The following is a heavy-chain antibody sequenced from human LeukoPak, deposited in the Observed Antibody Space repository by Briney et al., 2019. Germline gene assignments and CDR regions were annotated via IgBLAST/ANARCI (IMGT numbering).Heavy chain of an antibody. CDR2: IYYSGST. J-gene: IGHJ3*02. V-gene: IGHV4-39*07. CDR3: ARADDYYGSGSYDAFDI. D-gene: IGHD3-10*01. CDR1: GGSISSSSYY. Sequence: SETLSLTCTVSGGSISSSSYYWGWIRQPPGQGLEWIGSIYYSGSTYYNPSLKSRVTISVDTSKNQFSLKLSSVTAADTAVYHCARADDYYGSGSYDAFDIWGQGTMVTVSS.